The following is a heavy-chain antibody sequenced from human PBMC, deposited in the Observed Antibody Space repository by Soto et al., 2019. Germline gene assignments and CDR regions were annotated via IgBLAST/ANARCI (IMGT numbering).Heavy chain of an antibody. CDR2: ISGSGGST. CDR1: GFTFSSYA. J-gene: IGHJ4*02. CDR3: AKDRLAVGATLTYYFDY. Sequence: EVQLLESGGGLVQPRGSLRLSCAASGFTFSSYAMSWVRQAPGKGLEWVSAISGSGGSTYYADSVKGRFTISRDNSKNTLYLQMNSLRAEDTAVYYCAKDRLAVGATLTYYFDYWGQGTLVTVSS. D-gene: IGHD1-26*01. V-gene: IGHV3-23*01.